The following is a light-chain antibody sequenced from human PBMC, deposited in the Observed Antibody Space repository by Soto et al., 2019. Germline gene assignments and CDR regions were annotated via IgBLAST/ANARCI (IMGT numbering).Light chain of an antibody. CDR2: EGS. J-gene: IGLJ1*01. CDR3: CSYAGTSTFYV. V-gene: IGLV2-23*01. Sequence: QSVLTQPASVSVSPGQSITSSCTGTSSDVGNYNLVSWYQQHPGKAPKLMIYEGSKRPSGVSNRFSGSKSGNTASLTISGLQAEDEADYYCCSYAGTSTFYVFGTGTKVTVL. CDR1: SSDVGNYNL.